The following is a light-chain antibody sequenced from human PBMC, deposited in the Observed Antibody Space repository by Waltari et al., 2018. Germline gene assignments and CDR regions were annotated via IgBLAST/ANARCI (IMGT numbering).Light chain of an antibody. V-gene: IGKV2-30*01. CDR1: QSLVYTDGISY. J-gene: IGKJ5*01. CDR2: KVS. Sequence: VGLPQFPLSLPVTLGQTASISCRSSQSLVYTDGISYLNWFHQRPGQAPRRLIYKVSNRDSGVPDGFSGSGSGTDFTLMISSVEADDVGVYFCMQATHWPVTFGQGRRLEIK. CDR3: MQATHWPVT.